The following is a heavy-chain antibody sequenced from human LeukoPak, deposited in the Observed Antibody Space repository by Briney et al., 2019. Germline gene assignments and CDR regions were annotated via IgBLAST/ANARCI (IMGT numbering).Heavy chain of an antibody. CDR2: ISAYNGNT. V-gene: IGHV1-18*01. Sequence: ASVKVSCKASGGTFSSYAISWVRQAPGQGLEWMGWISAYNGNTNYAQKLQGRVTMTTDTSTSTAYMELRSLRSDDAAVYYCARAAYYYQAGFDPWGQGTLVTVSS. D-gene: IGHD3-10*01. J-gene: IGHJ5*02. CDR1: GGTFSSYA. CDR3: ARAAYYYQAGFDP.